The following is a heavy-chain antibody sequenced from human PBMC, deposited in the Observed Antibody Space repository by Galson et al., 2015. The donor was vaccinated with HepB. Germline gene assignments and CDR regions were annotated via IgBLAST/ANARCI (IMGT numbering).Heavy chain of an antibody. Sequence: SLRLSCAASGFTFSSYWMSWVRQAPGKGLEWVANIKQDGSEKYYVDSVKGRFTISRDNAKNPLYLQMNSLRAEDTAVYYCARELDSDAFDIWGQGTMVTVSS. V-gene: IGHV3-7*03. CDR2: IKQDGSEK. D-gene: IGHD3-9*01. CDR3: ARELDSDAFDI. CDR1: GFTFSSYW. J-gene: IGHJ3*02.